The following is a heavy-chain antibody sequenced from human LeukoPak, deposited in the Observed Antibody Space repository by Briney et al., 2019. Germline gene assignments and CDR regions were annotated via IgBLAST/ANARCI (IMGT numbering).Heavy chain of an antibody. CDR3: ARGGDGYNLQTYFDY. D-gene: IGHD5-24*01. CDR2: IIPIFGTA. CDR1: GYTFTSYG. V-gene: IGHV1-69*13. Sequence: SVKVSCKASGYTFTSYGISWVRQAPGQGLEWMGGIIPIFGTANYAQKFQGRVTITADESTSTAYMELSSLRSEDTAVYYCARGGDGYNLQTYFDYWGQGTLVTVSS. J-gene: IGHJ4*02.